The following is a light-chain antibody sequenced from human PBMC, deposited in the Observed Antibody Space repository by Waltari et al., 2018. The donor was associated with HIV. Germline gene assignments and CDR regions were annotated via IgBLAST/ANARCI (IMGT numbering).Light chain of an antibody. CDR2: GAS. CDR3: QQYGSSPRLT. J-gene: IGKJ4*01. V-gene: IGKV3-20*01. CDR1: QSVSSSY. Sequence: EIVLTQSPGTLSLSPGERATLSCRASQSVSSSYLAWYQQKPGQAPRLLIYGASSRATCIPDRFSGSGSGTDFTLTISRLEPEDFAVYYCQQYGSSPRLTFGGGTQVEIK.